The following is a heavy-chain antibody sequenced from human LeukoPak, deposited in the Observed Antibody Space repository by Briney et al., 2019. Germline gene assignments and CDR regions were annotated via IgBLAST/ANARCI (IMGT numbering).Heavy chain of an antibody. D-gene: IGHD2-8*01. Sequence: GGSLRLSCVASRFTFTDYSMNWVRQAPGKGLEWVSYISSGGSTIYYGDSVRGRFTVSRDNAKNSLYLQMNSLRAEDTAVYYCAREANGVPPFWGMDVWGQGTTVTVSS. CDR3: AREANGVPPFWGMDV. V-gene: IGHV3-48*01. J-gene: IGHJ6*02. CDR2: ISSGGSTI. CDR1: RFTFTDYS.